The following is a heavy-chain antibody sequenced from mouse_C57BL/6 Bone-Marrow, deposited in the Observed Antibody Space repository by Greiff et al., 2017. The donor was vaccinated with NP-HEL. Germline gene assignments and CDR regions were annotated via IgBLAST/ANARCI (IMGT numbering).Heavy chain of an antibody. J-gene: IGHJ2*01. D-gene: IGHD1-1*01. CDR1: GYTFTSYW. CDR3: AASTVVAKDFDY. Sequence: QVQLQQPGAELVRPGTSVKLSCKASGYTFTSYWMHWVKQRPGQCLEWIGVIDPSDSYTNYNQKFKGKATLTVDTSSSTAYMQLSSLTSEDSAVYYCAASTVVAKDFDYWGQGTTLTVSS. V-gene: IGHV1-59*01. CDR2: IDPSDSYT.